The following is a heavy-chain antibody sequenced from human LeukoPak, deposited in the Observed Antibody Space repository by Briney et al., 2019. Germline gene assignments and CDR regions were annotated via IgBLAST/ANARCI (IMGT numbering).Heavy chain of an antibody. D-gene: IGHD6-13*01. Sequence: GGSLRLSCEASRFTFSSYAMHWVRQAPGKGLEEGAVKYYADSVKGRFTISRDNSKNTLYLQMNSLRAEDTAVYYCARDPRKSSYWYPHFDYWGQGTLVTFSS. V-gene: IGHV3-30*04. CDR1: RFTFSSYA. CDR3: ARDPRKSSYWYPHFDY. CDR2: K. J-gene: IGHJ4*02.